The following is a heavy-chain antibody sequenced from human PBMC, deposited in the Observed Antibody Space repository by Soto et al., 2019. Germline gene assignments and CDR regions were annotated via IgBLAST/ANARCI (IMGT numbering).Heavy chain of an antibody. V-gene: IGHV3-48*01. Sequence: GGSLRLSCAASGFTFSSYSMNWVRQAPGKGLEWVSYISSSSSTIYYADSVKGRFTISRDNAKNSLYLQMNSLRAEDTAVYYCARESTNRITIFGVVPYNWFDPWGQGTLVTVSS. CDR2: ISSSSSTI. CDR3: ARESTNRITIFGVVPYNWFDP. CDR1: GFTFSSYS. D-gene: IGHD3-3*01. J-gene: IGHJ5*02.